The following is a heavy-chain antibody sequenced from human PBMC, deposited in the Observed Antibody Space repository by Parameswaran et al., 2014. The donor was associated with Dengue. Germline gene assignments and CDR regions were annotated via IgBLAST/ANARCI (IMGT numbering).Heavy chain of an antibody. Sequence: VRQMPGKGLEWVANINPDGSEKNHVDSVKGRFAISRDNAKNSLYLQMNSLRDDDTAVYYCARTDYAGDGLGYWGQGALVTVSS. CDR3: ARTDYAGDGLGY. J-gene: IGHJ4*02. D-gene: IGHD4-23*01. V-gene: IGHV3-7*04. CDR2: INPDGSEK.